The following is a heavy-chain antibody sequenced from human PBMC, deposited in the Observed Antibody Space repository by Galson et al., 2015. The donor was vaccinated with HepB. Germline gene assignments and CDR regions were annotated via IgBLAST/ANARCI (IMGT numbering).Heavy chain of an antibody. J-gene: IGHJ4*02. CDR2: IYSGGST. CDR1: GFTSSSYA. CDR3: AGIVGPTRYDFDY. Sequence: FLRLSCAASGFTSSSYAMHWVRQAPGKGLEWVSVIYSGGSTYYADSVKGRFTISRDNSKNTLYLQMNGLRAEDTAVYYCAGIVGPTRYDFDYWGQGTLVTVSS. D-gene: IGHD1-26*01. V-gene: IGHV3-53*01.